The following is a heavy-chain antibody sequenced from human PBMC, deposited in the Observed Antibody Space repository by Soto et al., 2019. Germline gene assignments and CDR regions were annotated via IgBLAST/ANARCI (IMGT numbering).Heavy chain of an antibody. D-gene: IGHD1-1*01. CDR3: ARGTGARALGYYYYGMDV. J-gene: IGHJ6*02. Sequence: LALPCTASGGSISSYYWSWIRQPPGKGREWIGYIYYSGSTNYNPSLKIRVTISVDTSKNQFSLKLSSVTAADTAVYYWARGTGARALGYYYYGMDVWGQGTTVTVSS. CDR1: GGSISSYY. CDR2: IYYSGST. V-gene: IGHV4-59*01.